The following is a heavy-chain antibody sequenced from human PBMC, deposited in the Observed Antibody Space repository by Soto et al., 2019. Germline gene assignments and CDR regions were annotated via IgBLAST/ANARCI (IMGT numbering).Heavy chain of an antibody. CDR2: IYYSGGT. CDR3: ARSILTGFYAYFDY. Sequence: QVQLQESGPGLVKPSQTLSLTCTVSGGSVTSGGYYWSWIRQHPGKGLEWIGYIYYSGGTYYNPSLNSSVTISVDTSKNQFSLKLTSVTAADTAVYYCARSILTGFYAYFDYWGQGTLVTVSS. V-gene: IGHV4-31*03. CDR1: GGSVTSGGYY. J-gene: IGHJ4*02. D-gene: IGHD3-9*01.